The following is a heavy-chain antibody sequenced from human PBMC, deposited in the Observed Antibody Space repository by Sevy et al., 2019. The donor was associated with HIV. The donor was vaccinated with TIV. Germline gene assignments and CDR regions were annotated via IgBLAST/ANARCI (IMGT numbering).Heavy chain of an antibody. CDR3: ARGRIVVVPAAILY. D-gene: IGHD2-2*01. CDR1: GFTFSSYS. Sequence: GWSLRLSCAASGFTFSSYSMNWVRQAPGKGLEWVSYISSSSTIYYADSVKGRFTISRDNAKNSLYLQMNSLRDEDTAVYYCARGRIVVVPAAILYWGQGTLVTVSS. V-gene: IGHV3-48*02. CDR2: ISSSSTI. J-gene: IGHJ4*02.